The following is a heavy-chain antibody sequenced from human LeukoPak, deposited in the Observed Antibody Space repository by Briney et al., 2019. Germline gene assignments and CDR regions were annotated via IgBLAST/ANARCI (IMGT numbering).Heavy chain of an antibody. V-gene: IGHV1-46*01. D-gene: IGHD2-8*01. CDR1: GYTFTSYY. CDR3: ARDRRGLSYGVCYPNY. J-gene: IGHJ4*02. CDR2: INPSGGST. Sequence: GASVKVPCKASGYTFTSYYMHWVRQAPGQGLEWMGIINPSGGSTSYAQKFQGRVTMTRDTSTSTVYMELSSLRSEDTAVYYCARDRRGLSYGVCYPNYWGQGTLVTVPS.